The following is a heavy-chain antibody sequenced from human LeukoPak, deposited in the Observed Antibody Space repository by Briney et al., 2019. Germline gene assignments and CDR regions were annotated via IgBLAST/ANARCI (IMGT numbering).Heavy chain of an antibody. J-gene: IGHJ4*02. CDR1: GFSISSGHY. CDR2: VHHSGNS. CDR3: VRDVLEHDDF. D-gene: IGHD1/OR15-1a*01. Sequence: KPSETLSLTCAVSGFSISSGHYWGWIRQPPGKGLEWIVSVHHSGNSYYNPSLKSRVTISVDTSRNQFSLRLTSVTAADTAVYYCVRDVLEHDDFWGQGILVTVSS. V-gene: IGHV4-38-2*01.